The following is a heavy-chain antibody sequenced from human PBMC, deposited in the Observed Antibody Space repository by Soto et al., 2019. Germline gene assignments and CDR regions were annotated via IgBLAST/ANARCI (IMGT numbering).Heavy chain of an antibody. Sequence: SESLSLTSTVSGGSISSGGYYWSWIRQHPGKGLEWIGYIYYSGSTYYNPSLKSRVTISVDTSKNQFSLKLSSVTAADTAVYYCARNDYGDYNDAFDIWGQGTMVTVSS. D-gene: IGHD4-17*01. CDR3: ARNDYGDYNDAFDI. V-gene: IGHV4-31*03. CDR2: IYYSGST. CDR1: GGSISSGGYY. J-gene: IGHJ3*02.